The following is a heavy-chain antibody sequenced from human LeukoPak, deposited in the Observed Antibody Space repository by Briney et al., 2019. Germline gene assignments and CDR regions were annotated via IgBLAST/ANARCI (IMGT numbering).Heavy chain of an antibody. V-gene: IGHV3-21*01. Sequence: GGSLRLSCEASGFTFTTYSMTWVRQAPGKGLEWVSIISSGSSAIFSADALKGRFTISRDDAKNLLYLDMNSLRAEDTAVYYCARGHTAVTRHFDFWGQGTLVTVSS. CDR3: ARGHTAVTRHFDF. CDR1: GFTFTTYS. J-gene: IGHJ4*02. D-gene: IGHD4-17*01. CDR2: ISSGSSAI.